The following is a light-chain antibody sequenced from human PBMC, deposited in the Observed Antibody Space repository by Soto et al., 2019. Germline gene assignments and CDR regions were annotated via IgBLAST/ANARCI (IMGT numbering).Light chain of an antibody. Sequence: EIVLTQSPATLSLSPGERATLSCRASQSLSKYLAWYQQKPGQAPRLLIYDASNRATGIPARFSGSGSGTDFTLTISSLEPEDFAVYYCQQRSNWRGTFGDGTKVEI. CDR1: QSLSKY. V-gene: IGKV3-11*01. CDR3: QQRSNWRGT. CDR2: DAS. J-gene: IGKJ4*01.